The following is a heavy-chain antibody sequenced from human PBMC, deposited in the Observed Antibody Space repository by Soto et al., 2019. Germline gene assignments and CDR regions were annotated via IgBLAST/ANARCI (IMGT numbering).Heavy chain of an antibody. J-gene: IGHJ5*02. Sequence: QVQLVQSGAEVKKPGASVKVSCKVSGYTLTESSMHWVRQAPGKGLEWMGGFDPEDGETIYAQKFQGRVTMTEDTSTDTAYMELSSLRSEDTAVYYCATGSAHYYDSSGYFSAWGQGTLVTVSS. D-gene: IGHD3-22*01. CDR1: GYTLTESS. CDR3: ATGSAHYYDSSGYFSA. CDR2: FDPEDGET. V-gene: IGHV1-24*01.